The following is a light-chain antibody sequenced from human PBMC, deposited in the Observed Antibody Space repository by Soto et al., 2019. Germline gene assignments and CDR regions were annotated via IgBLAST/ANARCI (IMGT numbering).Light chain of an antibody. CDR3: MQGTHWPYT. J-gene: IGKJ2*01. CDR2: QVS. Sequence: DVVMTQSPLSLPVTLGQPASISCRSSQRLLHSNGDTFLSWFQQRPGQSPRRLIYQVSNRDSGVPDRFSGSGSGTDFTLTISRVEAEDVGIYYCMQGTHWPYTFGQGTKLEI. V-gene: IGKV2-30*02. CDR1: QRLLHSNGDTF.